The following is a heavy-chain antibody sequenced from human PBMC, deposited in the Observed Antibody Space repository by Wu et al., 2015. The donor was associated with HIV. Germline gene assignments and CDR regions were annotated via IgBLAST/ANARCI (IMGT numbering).Heavy chain of an antibody. J-gene: IGHJ6*02. Sequence: QVQLVQSGAEVKKPGSSVKVSCKVSGGTFSSYAINWVRQAPGQGLEWMGRIISVFGTTNYAQKFQGRVTITADQSTSTAYMELSSLRSGDTAIYYCGRRGSWGDRTTIIRGGVDVWGQGTTVSVSS. CDR2: IISVFGTT. D-gene: IGHD3-10*01. V-gene: IGHV1-69*13. CDR3: GRRGSWGDRTTIIRGGVDV. CDR1: GGTFSSYA.